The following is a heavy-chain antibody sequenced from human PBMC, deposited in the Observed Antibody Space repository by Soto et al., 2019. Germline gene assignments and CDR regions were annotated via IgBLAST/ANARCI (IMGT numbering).Heavy chain of an antibody. CDR1: GFTVSSNY. J-gene: IGHJ3*02. V-gene: IGHV3-53*02. CDR3: ARGYDYVWGRGAFDI. D-gene: IGHD3-16*01. CDR2: IYSGGST. Sequence: EVQLVETGGGLIQPGGSLRLSCAASGFTVSSNYMSWVRQAPGKGLEWVSVIYSGGSTYYADSVKGRFTISRDNSKNTLYLQMNSLRAEDTAVYCCARGYDYVWGRGAFDIWGQGTMVTVSS.